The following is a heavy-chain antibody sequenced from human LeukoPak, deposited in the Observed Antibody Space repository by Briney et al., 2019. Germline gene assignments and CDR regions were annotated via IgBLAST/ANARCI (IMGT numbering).Heavy chain of an antibody. CDR3: ARDWDSYGPLDY. D-gene: IGHD5-18*01. CDR1: GYTFTGYY. Sequence: WASVKVSCKASGYTFTGYYMHWVRQAPGQGLEWMGWINPNSGGTNYAQKFQGRVTMTRDTSISTAYMELSRLRSDDTAVYYCARDWDSYGPLDYWGQGTLVTVSS. CDR2: INPNSGGT. J-gene: IGHJ4*02. V-gene: IGHV1-2*02.